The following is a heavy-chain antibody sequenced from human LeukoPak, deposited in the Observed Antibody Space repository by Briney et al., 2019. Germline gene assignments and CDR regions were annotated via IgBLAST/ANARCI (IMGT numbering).Heavy chain of an antibody. CDR3: XRXGYXSGWYSLDFDY. Sequence: GASVKVSCKASGYTFTSYGISWVRQAPGQGLEWMGWISAYNGNTNYAQKLQGRVTMTTDTSTSTAYMELRSLRSDDTAVYYCXRXGYXSGWYSLDFDYWGQGTLVTVSS. CDR1: GYTFTSYG. CDR2: ISAYNGNT. D-gene: IGHD6-19*01. V-gene: IGHV1-18*01. J-gene: IGHJ4*02.